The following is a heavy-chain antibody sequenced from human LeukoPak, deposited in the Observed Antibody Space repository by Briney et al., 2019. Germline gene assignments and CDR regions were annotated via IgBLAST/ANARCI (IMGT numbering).Heavy chain of an antibody. J-gene: IGHJ4*01. V-gene: IGHV3-21*05. CDR1: GFTFSSYS. CDR2: ISGSGSDI. D-gene: IGHD2-8*01. Sequence: GVSLRLSCAASGFTFSSYSMNWIRQTPGKGLEWLAYISGSGSDIYYADSVKGRFTISRDNAKNSLYLQMNSLRPDDTALYYCSTDPRLLIYWGHGTLVTVSS. CDR3: STDPRLLIY.